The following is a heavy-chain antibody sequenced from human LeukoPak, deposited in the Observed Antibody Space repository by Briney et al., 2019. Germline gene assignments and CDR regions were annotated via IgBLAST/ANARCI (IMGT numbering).Heavy chain of an antibody. D-gene: IGHD3/OR15-3a*01. CDR3: ARGGVGLFIIPGWEYDYYGLDV. Sequence: GGSLRLSCAASEFTLNTYSMNRVRQAAGKGLEWVSSISSSGRYMYYADSVKGRFTISRDNAKNSLYLQMNSLRAEDTAVYYCARGGVGLFIIPGWEYDYYGLDVWGQGTTVTVSS. CDR2: ISSSGRYM. J-gene: IGHJ6*02. CDR1: EFTLNTYS. V-gene: IGHV3-21*06.